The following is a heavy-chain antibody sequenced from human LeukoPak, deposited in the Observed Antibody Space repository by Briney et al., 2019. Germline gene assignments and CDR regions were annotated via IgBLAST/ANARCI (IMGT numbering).Heavy chain of an antibody. D-gene: IGHD2-2*01. CDR1: SGSISSSSYY. CDR2: INHSGNT. CDR3: ARVGSRAIFNYFDY. V-gene: IGHV4-39*07. Sequence: SETLSLTCTVSSGSISSSSYYWGWIRQPPGKGLEWIGEINHSGNTNYNPSLKSRVTISVDTSKNQFSLKLSSVTAADTAVYYCARVGSRAIFNYFDYWGQGTLVTVSS. J-gene: IGHJ4*02.